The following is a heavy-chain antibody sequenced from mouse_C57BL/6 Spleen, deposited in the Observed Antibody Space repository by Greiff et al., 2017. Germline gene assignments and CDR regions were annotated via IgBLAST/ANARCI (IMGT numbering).Heavy chain of an antibody. Sequence: EVQLMESGPGLVKPSQSLSLTCSVTGYSITSGYYWNWIRQFPGNKLEWMGYISYDGSNNYNPSLKNRISITRDTSKNQFFLKLNSVTTEDTATYYCARVGIYYYGSLDYWGQGTTLTVSS. CDR1: GYSITSGYY. J-gene: IGHJ2*01. V-gene: IGHV3-6*01. D-gene: IGHD1-1*01. CDR2: ISYDGSN. CDR3: ARVGIYYYGSLDY.